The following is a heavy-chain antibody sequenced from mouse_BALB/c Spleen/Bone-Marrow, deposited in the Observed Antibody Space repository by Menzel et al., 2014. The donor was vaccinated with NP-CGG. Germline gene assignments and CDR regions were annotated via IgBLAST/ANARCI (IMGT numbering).Heavy chain of an antibody. Sequence: QVQLQQSGAELARPGASVKMSCKASGYTFTSYTMHWVKQRPGQGLEWIGYINPSSGYTNYNQKFKDKATLTADKSSSTACMQLSSLTSEDSAVYYCARCYYGSSNAMDYWGQGTSVTVSS. CDR1: GYTFTSYT. CDR3: ARCYYGSSNAMDY. CDR2: INPSSGYT. D-gene: IGHD1-1*01. V-gene: IGHV1-4*01. J-gene: IGHJ4*01.